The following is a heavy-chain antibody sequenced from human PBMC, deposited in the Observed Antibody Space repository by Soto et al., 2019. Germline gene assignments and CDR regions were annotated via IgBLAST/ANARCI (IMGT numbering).Heavy chain of an antibody. Sequence: QVLLVESGGGVVQPGRSLRISCAVSGFTFSSFGMHWVRQAPGKGQEWVAVISDDGSSKHYADSLKGRFTISRDNSNNTLYLQMDSLGPEDTAVYYCAKDRWGDFGDLNLPGYWGQGTLVTVSS. CDR2: ISDDGSSK. V-gene: IGHV3-30*18. CDR1: GFTFSSFG. J-gene: IGHJ4*02. CDR3: AKDRWGDFGDLNLPGY. D-gene: IGHD4-17*01.